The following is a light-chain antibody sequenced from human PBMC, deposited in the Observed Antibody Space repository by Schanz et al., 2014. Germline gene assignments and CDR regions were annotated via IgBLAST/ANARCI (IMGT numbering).Light chain of an antibody. CDR2: LGS. CDR1: QSLLHSNGYNY. J-gene: IGKJ4*01. Sequence: DIVLTQSPLSLPVTPGEPASISCRSSQSLLHSNGYNYLDWYLQKPGQSPQLLIYLGSNRASGVPDRFSGSGSGTDFTLKISRVEAEDVGVYYCMQALHNPLSFGGGTRVEI. CDR3: MQALHNPLS. V-gene: IGKV2-28*01.